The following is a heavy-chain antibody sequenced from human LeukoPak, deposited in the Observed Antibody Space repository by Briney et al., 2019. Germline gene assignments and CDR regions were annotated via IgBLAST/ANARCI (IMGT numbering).Heavy chain of an antibody. V-gene: IGHV3-30*02. CDR1: GFTFSSYA. Sequence: GGSLRLSCAASGFTFSSYAMNWVRQAPGQGLEWMAFINSNGSTNYYAHTVKGRFTITRDNSKNTPYMQLNSLRAEATAVYYFARPVVAATTPDPFDIWGQRTMVTVSS. CDR2: INSNGSTN. J-gene: IGHJ3*02. D-gene: IGHD2-15*01. CDR3: ARPVVAATTPDPFDI.